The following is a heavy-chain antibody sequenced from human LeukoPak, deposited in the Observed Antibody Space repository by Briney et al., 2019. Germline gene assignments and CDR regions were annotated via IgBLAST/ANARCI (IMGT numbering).Heavy chain of an antibody. D-gene: IGHD3-10*01. CDR2: ISWNSGSI. CDR3: AREEFGKIYFDY. V-gene: IGHV3-9*01. J-gene: IGHJ4*02. CDR1: GFTFDDYA. Sequence: PGGSLRLSCAASGFTFDDYAMHWVRQAPGKGLEWASGISWNSGSIGYADSVKGRFTISRDNAKNSLYLQMNSLRAEDTALYYCAREEFGKIYFDYWGQGTLVTVSS.